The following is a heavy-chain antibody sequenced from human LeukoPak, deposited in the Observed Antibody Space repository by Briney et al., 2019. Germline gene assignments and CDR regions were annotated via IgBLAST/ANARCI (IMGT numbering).Heavy chain of an antibody. Sequence: GGSLRLSCAASGFTFSSYAMSWVRQAPGEGREWVSAITGSGGSTYYADSVKGRFTISRDNSENTLYLQMNSLRAEDTAVYYCAKGPWDIGAFDIWGQGTMVTVSS. V-gene: IGHV3-23*01. D-gene: IGHD2-15*01. CDR2: ITGSGGST. CDR3: AKGPWDIGAFDI. CDR1: GFTFSSYA. J-gene: IGHJ3*02.